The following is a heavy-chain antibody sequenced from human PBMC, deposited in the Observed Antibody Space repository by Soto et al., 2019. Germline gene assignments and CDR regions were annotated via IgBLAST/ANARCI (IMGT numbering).Heavy chain of an antibody. V-gene: IGHV1-8*01. J-gene: IGHJ6*02. CDR1: GYTVTSYD. CDR2: MNPNSGNT. D-gene: IGHD6-13*01. CDR3: ARRGYSSSWYYYYYYGMDV. Sequence: QVQLVQSGAEVKKPGASVKVSCKASGYTVTSYDINWVRQATGQGLEWMGWMNPNSGNTGYAQKFQGRVTMTRNTSISTAYMELSSLRSEDTAVYYCARRGYSSSWYYYYYYGMDVWGQGTTVTVSS.